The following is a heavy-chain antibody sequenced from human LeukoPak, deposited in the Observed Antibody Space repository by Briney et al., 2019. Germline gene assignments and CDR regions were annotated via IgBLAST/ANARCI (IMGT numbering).Heavy chain of an antibody. V-gene: IGHV4-34*01. D-gene: IGHD2-2*01. CDR2: INHSGSI. CDR1: GESFSGYY. J-gene: IGHJ4*02. CDR3: ARGYCSSTSCYAVYYGGKQYYFDY. Sequence: SETLSLTCAVYGESFSGYYWSWIRQPPGKGLEWIGEINHSGSINYNPSLKSRVTISVDTSKNQFSLKLSSVTAADTAVYYCARGYCSSTSCYAVYYGGKQYYFDYWGQGTLVTVSS.